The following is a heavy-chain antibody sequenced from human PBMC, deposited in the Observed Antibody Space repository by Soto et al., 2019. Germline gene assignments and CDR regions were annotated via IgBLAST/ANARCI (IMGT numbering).Heavy chain of an antibody. CDR2: IYFSGST. CDR1: GGSISRSGYY. Sequence: QVQLQESGPGLVKPSQTLSLTCTVSGGSISRSGYYWSWIRQHPGKGLEWIGYIYFSGSTYYNPSLKRRVTISVDTSKNQFSLNLNSVTAADTAVYYCAGIVATNFDYWGQGTLVTVSS. CDR3: AGIVATNFDY. V-gene: IGHV4-31*03. D-gene: IGHD5-12*01. J-gene: IGHJ4*02.